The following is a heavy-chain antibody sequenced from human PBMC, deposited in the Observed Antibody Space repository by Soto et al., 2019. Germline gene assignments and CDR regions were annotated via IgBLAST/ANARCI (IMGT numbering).Heavy chain of an antibody. D-gene: IGHD3-3*01. V-gene: IGHV3-48*02. Sequence: GGSLRLSCAASGFTFSSYSMNWVRQAPGKGLEWVSYISSSSSTIYYADSVKGRFTISRDNAKNSLYLQMNSLRDEDTAVYYCARDTQDDFWSGYYRDYWGQGTLVTVS. CDR2: ISSSSSTI. CDR3: ARDTQDDFWSGYYRDY. CDR1: GFTFSSYS. J-gene: IGHJ4*02.